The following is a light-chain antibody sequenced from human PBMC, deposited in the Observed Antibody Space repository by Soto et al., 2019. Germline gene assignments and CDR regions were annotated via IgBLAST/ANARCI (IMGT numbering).Light chain of an antibody. Sequence: DIQMNQSPSSLSASVGDRVTITCPASQDISNYLNWYQQKPGKAPKLLIYDASNLETGVPSRFSRSESGPDFTFTIRSLQHEDIATNDCQQYNNHPFPFRPGTKVDIK. V-gene: IGKV1-33*01. CDR2: DAS. CDR3: QQYNNHPFP. CDR1: QDISNY. J-gene: IGKJ3*01.